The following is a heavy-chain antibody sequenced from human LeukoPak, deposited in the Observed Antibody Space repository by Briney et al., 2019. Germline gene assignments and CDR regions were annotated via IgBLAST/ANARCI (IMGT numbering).Heavy chain of an antibody. CDR1: GGSISSYY. D-gene: IGHD4-4*01. CDR2: IYYSGST. Sequence: SETLSLTCTVSGGSISSYYWSWIRQPPGKGLEWIGYIYYSGSTNYNPSLKSRVTISVDTSKNQFSLKRSSVTAADTAVYYCARHGRQYYFDYWGQGTLVTVSS. J-gene: IGHJ4*02. V-gene: IGHV4-59*08. CDR3: ARHGRQYYFDY.